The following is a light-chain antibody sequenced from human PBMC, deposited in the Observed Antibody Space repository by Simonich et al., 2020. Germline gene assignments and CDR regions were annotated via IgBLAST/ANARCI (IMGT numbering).Light chain of an antibody. Sequence: DIVMTQSPASLAVSLGERATINCKSSQSDLYSSNNKNDIAWYQQKPGQPPKLLIYWASTRVSGVPDRFSGSGSGTDFTRSISRLQAEDVAVYYCQQYYSTPWTFGQGTKVEIK. CDR1: QSDLYSSNNKND. J-gene: IGKJ1*01. V-gene: IGKV4-1*01. CDR3: QQYYSTPWT. CDR2: WAS.